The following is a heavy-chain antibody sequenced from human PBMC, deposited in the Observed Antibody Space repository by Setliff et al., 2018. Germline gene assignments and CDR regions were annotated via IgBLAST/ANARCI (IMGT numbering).Heavy chain of an antibody. J-gene: IGHJ3*01. CDR1: GGSFSSYY. D-gene: IGHD2-8*01. CDR3: ARHGPTRTDSWFDSFDV. Sequence: SETLSLTCTVSGGSFSSYYWSWIRQPPGKGLEWIGYIYTSGSTNSDPSLKSRVTMSVDTSKNQVSLKMTSVTAADTAVYYCARHGPTRTDSWFDSFDVWGQGTKVTVSS. CDR2: IYTSGST. V-gene: IGHV4-4*08.